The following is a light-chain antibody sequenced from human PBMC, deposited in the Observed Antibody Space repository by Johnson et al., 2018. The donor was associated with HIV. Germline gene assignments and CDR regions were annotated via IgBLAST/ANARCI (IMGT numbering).Light chain of an antibody. Sequence: QSVLTQSPSVSAAPGQKVTISCSGSSSNIGNNYVSWYQQLTGTAPKLLIYENNKRPSGIPDRFSGSKSGTSATLGITGLQTGDEADYYCGTWDSSLSAGRVFGTGTKVTVL. CDR2: ENN. CDR3: GTWDSSLSAGRV. CDR1: SSNIGNNY. J-gene: IGLJ1*01. V-gene: IGLV1-51*02.